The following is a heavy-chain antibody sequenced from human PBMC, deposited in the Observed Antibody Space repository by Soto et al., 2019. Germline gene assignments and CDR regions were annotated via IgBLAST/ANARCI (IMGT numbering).Heavy chain of an antibody. CDR1: GYTFTGYY. CDR3: ARRVAGTGQNYYGMDV. Sequence: ASVKVSCKASGYTFTGYYMHWVRQAPGQGLEWMGWINPNSGGTNYAQKFQGRVTMTRDMSISTAYMELSRLRSDDTAVYYCARRVAGTGQNYYGMDVWGQGTTVTVSS. V-gene: IGHV1-2*02. D-gene: IGHD6-19*01. CDR2: INPNSGGT. J-gene: IGHJ6*02.